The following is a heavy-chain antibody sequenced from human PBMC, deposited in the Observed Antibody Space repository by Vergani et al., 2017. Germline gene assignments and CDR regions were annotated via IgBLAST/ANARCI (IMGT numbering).Heavy chain of an antibody. V-gene: IGHV3-21*01. CDR1: GFTFSSYS. CDR2: ISSSSSYI. CDR3: ARPPHYYYYMDV. J-gene: IGHJ6*03. Sequence: EVQLLESGGGLVKPGGSLRLSCAASGFTFSSYSMNWVRQAPGKGLEWVSSISSSSSYIYYADSVKGRFTISRDNAKNSLYLQMNSLRAEDTAVYYCARPPHYYYYMDVWGKGTTVTVSS.